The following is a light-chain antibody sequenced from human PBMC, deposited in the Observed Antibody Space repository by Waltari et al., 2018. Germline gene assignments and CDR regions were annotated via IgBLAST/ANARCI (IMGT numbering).Light chain of an antibody. CDR1: SSYIGVYHF. CDR2: DVT. V-gene: IGLV2-14*01. J-gene: IGLJ1*01. CDR3: SSYTSGTTALV. Sequence: QSALALPASLSGSPGQSSTISSTGPSSYIGVYHFVPFYQHRPGKAPKLIIYDVTKRPSGLSDRFSGSKSGNTASLTISGLQAEDEADYYCSSYTSGTTALVFGTGTKVTVL.